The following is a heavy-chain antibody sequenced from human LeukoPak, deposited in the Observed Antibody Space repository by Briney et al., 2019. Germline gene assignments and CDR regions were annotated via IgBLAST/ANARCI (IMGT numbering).Heavy chain of an antibody. V-gene: IGHV3-30*02. D-gene: IGHD4-11*01. J-gene: IGHJ4*02. CDR1: GFTFSSYG. CDR3: ATGGQSDYSNLRDY. Sequence: QTGGSLRLSCAASGFTFSSYGMHWVRQAPGKGLEWVTFIRYDGSNKYYADSVKGRFTISRDNSKNTLYLQMNSLRAEDTAVYYCATGGQSDYSNLRDYWGQGTLVTVSS. CDR2: IRYDGSNK.